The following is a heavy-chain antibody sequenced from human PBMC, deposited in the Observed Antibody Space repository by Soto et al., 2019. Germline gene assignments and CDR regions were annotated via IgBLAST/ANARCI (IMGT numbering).Heavy chain of an antibody. CDR1: GGTFSTYA. V-gene: IGHV1-69*01. Sequence: QVQLVQSGAEVKKPGSSVKVSCKASGGTFSTYAITWVRQAPGQGLEWMGGIIPIFGTPNYAQKFQGRVTITADDSTKTAYMELSSLRSEDTAVYYCARDKGGFAPQHLYYGLDVWGQGTTVTVSS. CDR3: ARDKGGFAPQHLYYGLDV. J-gene: IGHJ6*02. D-gene: IGHD3-16*01. CDR2: IIPIFGTP.